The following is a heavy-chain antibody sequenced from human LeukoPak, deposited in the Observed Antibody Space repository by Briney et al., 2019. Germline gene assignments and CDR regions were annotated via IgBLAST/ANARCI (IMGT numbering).Heavy chain of an antibody. V-gene: IGHV3-23*01. CDR1: GFTFSGYT. Sequence: GGSLRLSCAASGFTFSGYTMSWVRQAPGKGLEWVSAISGSGGSTYYADSVKGRFTISRDNSKNTLYLQMNSLRAEDTAVYYCAKANYYDSSGYYYKFDYWGQGTLVTVSS. J-gene: IGHJ4*02. CDR2: ISGSGGST. CDR3: AKANYYDSSGYYYKFDY. D-gene: IGHD3-22*01.